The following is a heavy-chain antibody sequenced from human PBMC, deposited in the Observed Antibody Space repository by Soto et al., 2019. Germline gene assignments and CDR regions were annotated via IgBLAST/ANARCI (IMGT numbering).Heavy chain of an antibody. J-gene: IGHJ3*02. CDR3: ARDGDSSGYTDAFDI. V-gene: IGHV4-30-4*01. CDR1: GGSISSGDYY. Sequence: QVQLQESGPGLVKPSQTLSLTCTVSGGSISSGDYYWSWIRQPPGKGLEWIGYIYYSGSTYYNPSLKARVTISVDTSKTQFSLKLSSVTAADTAVYYCARDGDSSGYTDAFDIWGQGTMVTVSS. CDR2: IYYSGST. D-gene: IGHD3-22*01.